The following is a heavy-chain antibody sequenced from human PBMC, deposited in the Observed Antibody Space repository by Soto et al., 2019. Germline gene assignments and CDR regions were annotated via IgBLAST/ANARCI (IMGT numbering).Heavy chain of an antibody. CDR3: ASWIGYCSSTSCYEVDP. Sequence: ASVKVSCKASGYTFTSYDINWVRQATGQGLEWMGWMNPNSGNTGYAQKFQGRVTMTRNTSISTAYMELSSLRSEDTAVYYCASWIGYCSSTSCYEVDPWGQGTLVTVSS. D-gene: IGHD2-2*01. CDR2: MNPNSGNT. J-gene: IGHJ5*02. V-gene: IGHV1-8*01. CDR1: GYTFTSYD.